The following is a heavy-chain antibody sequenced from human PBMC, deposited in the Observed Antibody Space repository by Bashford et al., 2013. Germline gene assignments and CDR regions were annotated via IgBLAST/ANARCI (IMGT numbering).Heavy chain of an antibody. J-gene: IGHJ3*01. CDR2: ISYDGSDK. CDR3: ATNLSSGTHNNGGAFDV. Sequence: GXPVRLSCAASGFTFSSYWMSWVRQAPGQGAGSGWAVISYDGSDKSNGDSVRGRFTVSRDNSKNTLFLQMKNLRLEDTAVYYCATNLSSGTHNNGGAFDVWGRRDEWSPSPQ. CDR1: GFTFSSYW. D-gene: IGHD6-19*01. V-gene: IGHV3-30*03.